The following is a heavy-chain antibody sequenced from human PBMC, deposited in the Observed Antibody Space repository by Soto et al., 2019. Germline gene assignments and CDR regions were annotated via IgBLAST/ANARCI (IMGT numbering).Heavy chain of an antibody. D-gene: IGHD6-19*01. CDR1: GYSFTSYW. CDR2: IDPSDSYT. Sequence: PGESLKISCKGSGYSFTSYWISWVRQMPGKGLEWMGRIDPSDSYTNYSPSFQGHVTISADKSISTAYLQWSSLKASDTAMYYCARQQRSSGFYYYYYGMDVWGQGTTVTVSS. CDR3: ARQQRSSGFYYYYYGMDV. V-gene: IGHV5-10-1*01. J-gene: IGHJ6*02.